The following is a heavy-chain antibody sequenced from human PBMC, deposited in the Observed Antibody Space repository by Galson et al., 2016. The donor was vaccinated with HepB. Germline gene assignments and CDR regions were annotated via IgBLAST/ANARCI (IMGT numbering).Heavy chain of an antibody. J-gene: IGHJ4*02. CDR2: IAYNGRT. CDR1: GGSIRNYF. V-gene: IGHV4-59*01. Sequence: SETLSLTCTISGGSIRNYFWSWIRQPPGKGLEWIGYIAYNGRTNYNPSLKSRVIISMDTSKNYFSLRLSSVAAADTAVYYCARWPLGYCPSADCYTNDYWGQGILVTVSS. CDR3: ARWPLGYCPSADCYTNDY. D-gene: IGHD2-2*02.